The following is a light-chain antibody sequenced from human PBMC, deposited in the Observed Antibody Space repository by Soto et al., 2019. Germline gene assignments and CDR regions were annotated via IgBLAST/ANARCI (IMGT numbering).Light chain of an antibody. CDR3: SSYAGRNNYV. V-gene: IGLV2-8*01. Sequence: QSVLTQPASVSGSPGQSITISCTETISDVGGYDFVSWYQQHPGKAPKLMIHEVSKRPSGVPDRFSGSKSGNTASLTVSGLQAEDEADYYCSSYAGRNNYVFGTGTKFTVL. CDR1: ISDVGGYDF. J-gene: IGLJ1*01. CDR2: EVS.